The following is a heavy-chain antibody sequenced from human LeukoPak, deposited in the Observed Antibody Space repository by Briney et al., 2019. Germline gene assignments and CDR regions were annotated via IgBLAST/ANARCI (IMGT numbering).Heavy chain of an antibody. CDR2: ISGSGGST. CDR3: AISRGGQLDLKLDY. D-gene: IGHD6-13*01. V-gene: IGHV3-23*01. CDR1: GFTFSSYA. Sequence: GGSLRLSCAASGFTFSSYAMSWVRQAPGKGLEWVSAISGSGGSTYYADSVKGRFTISRDNSKNTLYLQMNSLRAEDTAVYYCAISRGGQLDLKLDYWGQGTLVTVSS. J-gene: IGHJ4*02.